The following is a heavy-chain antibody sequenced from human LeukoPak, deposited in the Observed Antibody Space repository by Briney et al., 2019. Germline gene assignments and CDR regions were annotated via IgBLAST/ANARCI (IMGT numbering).Heavy chain of an antibody. CDR1: GFTFSTYA. Sequence: GGSLRLSCAASGFTFSTYAMSWVRQAPGKGLEWVSAIRGSGDITDYADYVKGRFTISRDNSKNTLYLQMNSLRAEDTAVYYCAKDPFLSAAGRGIDYWGQGTLVTVSS. CDR3: AKDPFLSAAGRGIDY. D-gene: IGHD6-13*01. CDR2: IRGSGDIT. V-gene: IGHV3-23*01. J-gene: IGHJ4*02.